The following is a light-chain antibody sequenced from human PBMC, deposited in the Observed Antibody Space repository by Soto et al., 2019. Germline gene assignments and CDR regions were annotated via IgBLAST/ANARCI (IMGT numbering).Light chain of an antibody. Sequence: QSVLTQSPSASGTPGQRVTISCSGSSSNIGSNPVHWYQQLPGSAPKLLIHNNHQRPAGVPDRFSASKSGTSASLAIGGLQSEDAADYYCASWDDSLIGVLFGGGTKLTVL. CDR1: SSNIGSNP. J-gene: IGLJ2*01. CDR2: NNH. CDR3: ASWDDSLIGVL. V-gene: IGLV1-44*01.